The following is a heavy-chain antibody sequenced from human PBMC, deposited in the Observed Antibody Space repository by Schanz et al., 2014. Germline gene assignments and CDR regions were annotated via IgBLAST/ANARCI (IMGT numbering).Heavy chain of an antibody. D-gene: IGHD3-10*01. CDR1: GFTFITFA. Sequence: EVHLVESGGGLVQPGGSLRLSCAASGFTFITFAMSWVRQAPGKGPEWVSAIGGDASRTYYADSVKGRFTISRDNSKSTLYLQINGLRAADPAVYYCARAPPLVRGIAGWFGPWGQGSLVTVSS. V-gene: IGHV3-23*04. CDR3: ARAPPLVRGIAGWFGP. J-gene: IGHJ5*02. CDR2: IGGDASRT.